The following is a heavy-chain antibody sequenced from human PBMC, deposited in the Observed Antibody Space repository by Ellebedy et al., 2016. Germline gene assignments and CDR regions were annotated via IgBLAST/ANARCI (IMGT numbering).Heavy chain of an antibody. J-gene: IGHJ3*02. CDR2: IKQDGSDK. CDR1: GFTFSSFA. Sequence: GGSLRLSCAASGFTFSSFAINWVRQAPGRGLEWVANIKQDGSDKVHVESVNGRFTISRENTKNSLYFQMNNLRAEDTAVYYCARDDGLGELRWSAFDIWGQGTMVTVSS. CDR3: ARDDGLGELRWSAFDI. D-gene: IGHD4-23*01. V-gene: IGHV3-7*03.